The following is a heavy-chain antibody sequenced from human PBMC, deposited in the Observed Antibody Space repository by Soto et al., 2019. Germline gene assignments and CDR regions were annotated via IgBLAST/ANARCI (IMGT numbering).Heavy chain of an antibody. CDR2: ISGDSRTT. Sequence: PGGSLRLSCVASGFTFNTYAINWVRQAPGKGLKWVSAISGDSRTTHYADSVKGRFTLSRDYSKNTVFLQMDSLRAEDTALYYCAKGEGDYGSGNYYKIDYWGQGTLVTVSS. CDR1: GFTFNTYA. V-gene: IGHV3-23*01. CDR3: AKGEGDYGSGNYYKIDY. J-gene: IGHJ4*02. D-gene: IGHD3-10*01.